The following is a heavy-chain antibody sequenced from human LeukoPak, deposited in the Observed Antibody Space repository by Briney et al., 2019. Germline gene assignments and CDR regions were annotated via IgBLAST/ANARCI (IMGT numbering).Heavy chain of an antibody. J-gene: IGHJ3*01. Sequence: GESLKISCKGSGYSFTSYWISWVRQMPGKGLEWMGRIDPSDSHTNYSPSFQGHVTISADKSISTAYLQWSSLKASDTAMHYCVSEYSSTSDAFDFWGQGTMVTVS. CDR3: VSEYSSTSDAFDF. CDR1: GYSFTSYW. CDR2: IDPSDSHT. V-gene: IGHV5-10-1*01. D-gene: IGHD6-13*01.